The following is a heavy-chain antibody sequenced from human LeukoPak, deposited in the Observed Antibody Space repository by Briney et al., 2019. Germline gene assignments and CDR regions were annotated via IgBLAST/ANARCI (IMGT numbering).Heavy chain of an antibody. V-gene: IGHV3-48*03. J-gene: IGHJ4*02. CDR3: ARDEYSGYDLGY. D-gene: IGHD5-12*01. Sequence: GGSLRLSRAASGFTFSSYEMNWVRQAPGKGLEWVSYISSSGSTIYYADSVKGRFTISRDNAKNSLYLQMNSLRAEDTAVYHCARDEYSGYDLGYWGQGTLVTVSS. CDR2: ISSSGSTI. CDR1: GFTFSSYE.